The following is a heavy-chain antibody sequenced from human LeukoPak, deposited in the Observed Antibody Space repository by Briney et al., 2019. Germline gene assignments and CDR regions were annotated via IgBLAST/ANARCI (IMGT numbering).Heavy chain of an antibody. Sequence: PGGSLRLSCAASGFTFSSYSMNWVRQAPGKGLEWVSSISSSSSYIYYADSVKGRFTISRDNAKNSLYLQMNSLRAEDSAVYYCAAMIVVVKGLDYWGQGTLVTVSS. D-gene: IGHD3-22*01. CDR1: GFTFSSYS. CDR3: AAMIVVVKGLDY. CDR2: ISSSSSYI. V-gene: IGHV3-21*01. J-gene: IGHJ4*02.